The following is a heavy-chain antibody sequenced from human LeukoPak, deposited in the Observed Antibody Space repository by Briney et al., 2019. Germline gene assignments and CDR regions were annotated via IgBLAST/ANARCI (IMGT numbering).Heavy chain of an antibody. CDR2: MNPNSGNT. D-gene: IGHD6-13*01. CDR1: GYTFTGYY. CDR3: ARGRRSSSWYGENWFDP. Sequence: ASVKVSCKASGYTFTGYYMHWVRQAPGQGLEWMGWMNPNSGNTGYAQKFQGRVTMTRNTSISTAYMELSSLRSEDTAVYYCARGRRSSSWYGENWFDPWGQGTLVTVSS. J-gene: IGHJ5*02. V-gene: IGHV1-8*02.